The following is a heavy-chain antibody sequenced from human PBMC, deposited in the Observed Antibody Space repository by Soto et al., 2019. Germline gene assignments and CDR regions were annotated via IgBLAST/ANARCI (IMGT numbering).Heavy chain of an antibody. Sequence: PSETLSLTCAVYGGSFSGYYWSWIRQPPGKGLEWIGEINHNGNINYNPSLKSRVTISVDTSKNQFSLNLSSVTAADTAVYYCARTSIFGGGYYFDYWGQGTLVTVSS. CDR1: GGSFSGYY. D-gene: IGHD3-3*01. V-gene: IGHV4-34*01. CDR3: ARTSIFGGGYYFDY. CDR2: INHNGNI. J-gene: IGHJ4*02.